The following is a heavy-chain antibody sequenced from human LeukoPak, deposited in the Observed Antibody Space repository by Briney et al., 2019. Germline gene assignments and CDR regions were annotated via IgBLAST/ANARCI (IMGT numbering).Heavy chain of an antibody. Sequence: ASVKVSCKASGYTFTSYGISWVRQAPGQGLEWVGWISAYNGNTNYAQKLQGRVTMTTDTSTSTAYMELRSLRSEDTALYYCASLPAATGAHAFDIWGQGTMVIVSS. CDR2: ISAYNGNT. CDR1: GYTFTSYG. D-gene: IGHD2-2*01. V-gene: IGHV1-18*01. CDR3: ASLPAATGAHAFDI. J-gene: IGHJ3*02.